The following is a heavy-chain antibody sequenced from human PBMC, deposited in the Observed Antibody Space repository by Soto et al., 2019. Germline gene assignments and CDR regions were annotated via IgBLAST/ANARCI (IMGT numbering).Heavy chain of an antibody. D-gene: IGHD3-3*01. Sequence: VKGSCKGAVYRLAWFSINAVPQDNGQGLEWMGWMNPNSGNTGYAQKFQGRVTMTRNTTISTAYMELSSLRSEDTAVYYCARGYYDFWSGYYPNWFDPWGQGTLVTVSS. CDR3: ARGYYDFWSGYYPNWFDP. V-gene: IGHV1-8*01. CDR1: VYRLAWFS. CDR2: MNPNSGNT. J-gene: IGHJ5*02.